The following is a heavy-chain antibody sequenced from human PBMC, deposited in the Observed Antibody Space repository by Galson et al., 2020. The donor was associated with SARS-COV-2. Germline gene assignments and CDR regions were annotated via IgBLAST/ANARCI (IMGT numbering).Heavy chain of an antibody. J-gene: IGHJ3*02. V-gene: IGHV3-74*01. CDR3: ARHSSLDI. Sequence: GGSLRLSCVASEFNFSSYWMHWVRQAPGKGLVWVSRINSEGNSTNYADSVRGRFTISRDNAKNTLYLQMNSLRAEDTAVYYCARHSSLDIWGQGTMATVSS. CDR1: EFNFSSYW. D-gene: IGHD1-26*01. CDR2: INSEGNST.